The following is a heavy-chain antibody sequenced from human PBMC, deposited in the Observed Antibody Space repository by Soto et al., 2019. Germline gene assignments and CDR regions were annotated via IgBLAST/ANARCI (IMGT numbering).Heavy chain of an antibody. D-gene: IGHD3-22*01. CDR1: GGSSTSSSYY. V-gene: IGHV4-39*01. CDR2: IYYSGST. J-gene: IGHJ4*02. CDR3: MLDSGGKDFDY. Sequence: SETLSLTCTVSGGSSTSSSYYWGGIRQPPGKGLEWIGNIYYSGSTYYNPSLKSRVTISVDTSKNQFSLKLSSVTAADTAVYNCMLDSGGKDFDYWGQGTLVTVSS.